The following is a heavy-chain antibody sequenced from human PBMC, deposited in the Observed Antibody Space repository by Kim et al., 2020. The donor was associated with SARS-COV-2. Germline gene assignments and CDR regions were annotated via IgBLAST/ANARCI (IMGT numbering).Heavy chain of an antibody. CDR1: EFNFSTYA. J-gene: IGHJ4*02. CDR3: AREGGYYYDSSGHYQIDY. CDR2: ISATGSRT. D-gene: IGHD3-22*01. Sequence: GGSLRLSCAGSEFNFSTYAMSWVRQAPGKGLEWVSAISATGSRTYYVDSVQGRFTISRDNSKNTLYLDMNSLRAEDTAKYFCAREGGYYYDSSGHYQIDYWGQGTLVTVSS. V-gene: IGHV3-23*01.